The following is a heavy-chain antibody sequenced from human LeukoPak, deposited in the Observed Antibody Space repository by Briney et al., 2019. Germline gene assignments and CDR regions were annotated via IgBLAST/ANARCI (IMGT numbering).Heavy chain of an antibody. CDR2: ISYDGSNK. CDR3: AKFSFCSGGSCYSGIY. J-gene: IGHJ4*02. CDR1: GFTFSSYG. V-gene: IGHV3-30*18. Sequence: GRSLRLSYAASGFTFSSYGMHWVRQAPGKGLEWVAVISYDGSNKYYADSVKGRFTISRDNSKNTLYLQMNSLRAEDTAVYYCAKFSFCSGGSCYSGIYWGQGTLVTVSS. D-gene: IGHD2-15*01.